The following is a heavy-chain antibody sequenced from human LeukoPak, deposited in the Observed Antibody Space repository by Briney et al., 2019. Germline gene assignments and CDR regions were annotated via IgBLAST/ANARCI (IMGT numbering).Heavy chain of an antibody. CDR2: IYPGDSDT. D-gene: IGHD6-13*01. V-gene: IGHV5-51*01. CDR3: ARRIAGSGVDY. CDR1: GYNFISYW. Sequence: GESLKISCKGSGYNFISYWIGWVRQMPGKGLEWMGIIYPGDSDTRYSPSFQGQVTISADKTISTAYLQWRSLKASDSAMYYCARRIAGSGVDYRGQGTLVTVSS. J-gene: IGHJ4*02.